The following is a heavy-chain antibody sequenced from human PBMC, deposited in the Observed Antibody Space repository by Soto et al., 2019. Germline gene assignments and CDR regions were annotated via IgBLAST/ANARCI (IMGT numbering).Heavy chain of an antibody. CDR2: IGIGSSTK. J-gene: IGHJ3*01. D-gene: IGHD3-22*01. Sequence: SLRLYCAASGFTFRKYGMNWVRQDPGKGLEWVSYIGIGSSTKYYADSVKGRFTISRDNAKNSLYLQMNSLRAEDTAVYYCARDQLYYNDISGRPLNAFDVWGQGTMVTVSS. V-gene: IGHV3-48*01. CDR1: GFTFRKYG. CDR3: ARDQLYYNDISGRPLNAFDV.